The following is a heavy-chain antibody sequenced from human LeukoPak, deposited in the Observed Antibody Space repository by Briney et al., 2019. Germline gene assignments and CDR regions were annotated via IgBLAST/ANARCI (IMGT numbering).Heavy chain of an antibody. V-gene: IGHV1-8*01. CDR3: ARETPSRYFDY. J-gene: IGHJ4*02. CDR1: GYTLTTYD. Sequence: ASVKVSCKASGYTLTTYDINWVRQAPGQGLEWMGWMNPSSGKTGYAQKFQDRITITRNTSISTAYMELSSLGSEDTAVYYCARETPSRYFDYWGQGTLVTVSS. D-gene: IGHD4-23*01. CDR2: MNPSSGKT.